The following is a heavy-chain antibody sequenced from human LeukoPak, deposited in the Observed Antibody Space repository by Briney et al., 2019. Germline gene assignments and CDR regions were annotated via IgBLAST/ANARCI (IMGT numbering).Heavy chain of an antibody. Sequence: GGSLRLSCAASGFTFSSYGMHWVRQAPGKGLEWVAFIRHDGSNKYYADSVKGRFTISRDNSKNTLYLQMNSLRADDTAVYYCARDLGVAVGGTLFDPWGQGTLVTVSS. J-gene: IGHJ5*02. V-gene: IGHV3-30*02. CDR2: IRHDGSNK. CDR1: GFTFSSYG. D-gene: IGHD6-19*01. CDR3: ARDLGVAVGGTLFDP.